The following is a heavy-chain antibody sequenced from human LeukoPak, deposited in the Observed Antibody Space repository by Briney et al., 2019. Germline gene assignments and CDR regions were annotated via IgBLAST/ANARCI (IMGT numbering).Heavy chain of an antibody. J-gene: IGHJ5*02. CDR3: ARDRHGSGSAHSFDP. V-gene: IGHV4-59*01. CDR1: GGSISSYY. Sequence: SETLSLTCTVSGGSISSYYWSWTRQPPGKGLEWIGYIYSTGSTNYNPSLKSRVTISVDTSKNQFSLKLSSVTAADTAVYYCARDRHGSGSAHSFDPWGQGTLVTVSS. CDR2: IYSTGST. D-gene: IGHD3-10*01.